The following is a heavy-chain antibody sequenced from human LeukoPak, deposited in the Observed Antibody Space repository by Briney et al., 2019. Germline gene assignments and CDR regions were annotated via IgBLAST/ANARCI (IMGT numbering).Heavy chain of an antibody. V-gene: IGHV3-48*03. D-gene: IGHD1-1*01. CDR1: GFTFSSYE. Sequence: PGGSLRLSCAASGFTFSSYEMNWVRQAPGKGLEWVSYISSSGSTIYYADSVKGRFTISRDNAKNSLYLQMNSPRAEDTAVYYCARVLSSTTGTTGAFDIWGQGTMVTVSS. J-gene: IGHJ3*02. CDR2: ISSSGSTI. CDR3: ARVLSSTTGTTGAFDI.